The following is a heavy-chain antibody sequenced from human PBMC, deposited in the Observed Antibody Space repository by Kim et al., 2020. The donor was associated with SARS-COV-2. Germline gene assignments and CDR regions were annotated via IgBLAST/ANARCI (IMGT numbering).Heavy chain of an antibody. D-gene: IGHD2-8*01. Sequence: SETLSLTCAVYGGSFSGYYWSWIRQPPGKGLEWIGEINHSGSTNYNPSLKSRVTISVDTSKNQFSLKLSSVTAADTAVYYCAADGIHGGLYSFDYWCQGT. J-gene: IGHJ4*02. CDR1: GGSFSGYY. V-gene: IGHV4-34*01. CDR3: AADGIHGGLYSFDY. CDR2: INHSGST.